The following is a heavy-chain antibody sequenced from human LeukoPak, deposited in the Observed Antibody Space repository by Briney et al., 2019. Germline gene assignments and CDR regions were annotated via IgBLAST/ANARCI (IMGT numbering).Heavy chain of an antibody. V-gene: IGHV4-4*07. CDR3: AREISGTYYNPLGYMDV. D-gene: IGHD3-10*01. CDR1: GGSIGIYY. Sequence: PSETLSLTGTVSGGSIGIYYWNWIRQPAGKGLEWIGRIFTSGIANYNPSLKSRVTMSVDTSKNQFSLNLSSVTAADTAVYYCAREISGTYYNPLGYMDVWGKGTTVTVSS. CDR2: IFTSGIA. J-gene: IGHJ6*03.